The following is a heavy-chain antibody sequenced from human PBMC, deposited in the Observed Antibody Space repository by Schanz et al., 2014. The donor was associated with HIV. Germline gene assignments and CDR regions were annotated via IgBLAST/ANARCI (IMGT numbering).Heavy chain of an antibody. CDR1: GFTITSYG. J-gene: IGHJ4*02. CDR3: AKPEYDTSGNSQSHFDY. CDR2: ISESGGST. D-gene: IGHD3-22*01. Sequence: EVQLLESGGGLVQPGGSLRLSCAVSGFTITSYGMSWVRQAPGKGLEWVSTISESGGSTYYADSVKGRFTISRDNSKNTLYLQMNTLRADDTAVYYCAKPEYDTSGNSQSHFDYWGQGTLVTVSP. V-gene: IGHV3-23*01.